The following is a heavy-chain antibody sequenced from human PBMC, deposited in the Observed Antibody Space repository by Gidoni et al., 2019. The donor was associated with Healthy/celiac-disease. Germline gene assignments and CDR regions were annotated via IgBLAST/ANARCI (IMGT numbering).Heavy chain of an antibody. Sequence: EVQLLESVGGLVRPGGSLRLSCAASGFTFSSDAMSWVRQAPGKGLEGVSAISGSGGSTYYEDSVKGRFTISRDNYKNTLYLQMNSLRAEDTAVYYCAKGPNWLGYYFDYWGQGTLVTVSS. CDR3: AKGPNWLGYYFDY. D-gene: IGHD1-1*01. CDR2: ISGSGGST. J-gene: IGHJ4*02. CDR1: GFTFSSDA. V-gene: IGHV3-23*01.